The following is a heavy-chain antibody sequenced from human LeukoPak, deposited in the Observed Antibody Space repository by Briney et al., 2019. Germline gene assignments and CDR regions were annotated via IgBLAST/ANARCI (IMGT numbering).Heavy chain of an antibody. D-gene: IGHD3-10*01. J-gene: IGHJ6*03. Sequence: SETLSLTCTVSGDSISSGDYYWSWIRQPPGKRLEWIGEINHSGSSKYIPSLKSRVTISVDTSKNQFSLKLSSVTAADTAVYYCARRVGRYFGERAYYYNYMDVWAKGTTVTISS. CDR2: INHSGSS. CDR3: ARRVGRYFGERAYYYNYMDV. CDR1: GDSISSGDYY. V-gene: IGHV4-39*07.